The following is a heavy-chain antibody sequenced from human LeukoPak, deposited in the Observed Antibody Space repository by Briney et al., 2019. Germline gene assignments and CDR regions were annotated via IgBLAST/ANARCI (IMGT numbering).Heavy chain of an antibody. CDR3: AKWGDYDILTGYYVSDF. J-gene: IGHJ4*02. V-gene: IGHV3-23*01. CDR2: ITGSGDTT. D-gene: IGHD3-9*01. CDR1: GFIFRNYA. Sequence: GGSLRLSCAASGFIFRNYAMSWVRQAPGKGLEWVSAITGSGDTTYYADSVKGRFTISRDNSKNTLYVEMSTLRAEDTAVYYCAKWGDYDILTGYYVSDFWGQGTLVTVSS.